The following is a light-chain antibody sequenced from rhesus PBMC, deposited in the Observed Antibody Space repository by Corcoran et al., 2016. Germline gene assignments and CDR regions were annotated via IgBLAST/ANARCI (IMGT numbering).Light chain of an antibody. Sequence: QVILTQSPATLSLSPGERATLSCRASQCVSSFLAWYQQKPGLAPRLLNYGASSRATGFPDRFSGSGSGTDFPPTVRRLGPEAVGVYHCCRHSRGYSFGQGTKVEVK. CDR3: CRHSRGYS. V-gene: IGKV3-10*01. J-gene: IGKJ2*01. CDR2: GAS. CDR1: QCVSSF.